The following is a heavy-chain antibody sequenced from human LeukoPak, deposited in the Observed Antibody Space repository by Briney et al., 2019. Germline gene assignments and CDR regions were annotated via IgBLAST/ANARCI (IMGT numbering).Heavy chain of an antibody. V-gene: IGHV4-59*01. CDR1: GGSISSYY. CDR3: AMAGGSGTYYVDY. CDR2: IYYSGST. D-gene: IGHD3-10*01. J-gene: IGHJ4*02. Sequence: PSETLSLTCTVSGGSISSYYWSWIRQPPGKGLERIWYIYYSGSTNYNPSLKSRVTISVDTSKNQFSLKLSSVTAADTAVYFCAMAGGSGTYYVDYWGQGTLVTVSA.